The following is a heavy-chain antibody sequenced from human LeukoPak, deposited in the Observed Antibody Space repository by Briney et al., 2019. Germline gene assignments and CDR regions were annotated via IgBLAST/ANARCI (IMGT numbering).Heavy chain of an antibody. V-gene: IGHV3-7*03. J-gene: IGHJ4*02. CDR1: GFTFSNFW. D-gene: IGHD6-6*01. CDR3: AKVIAARPGYFDY. Sequence: PGGSLRLSCAASGFTFSNFWMSWVRQAPGKGLEWVANIRQDGNEKYYVDSLKGRFTISRDNAKNSVYLQMNSLRAEDAALYYCAKVIAARPGYFDYWGQGTLVTVSS. CDR2: IRQDGNEK.